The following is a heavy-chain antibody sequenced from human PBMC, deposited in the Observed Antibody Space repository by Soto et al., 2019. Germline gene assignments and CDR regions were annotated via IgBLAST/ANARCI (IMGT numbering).Heavy chain of an antibody. CDR3: ARDSGKKDRDY. CDR1: GFTFSSYA. D-gene: IGHD3-10*01. V-gene: IGHV3-30-3*01. Sequence: GGSLRLSCAASGFTFSSYAMHWVRQAPGKGLEWVAVISYDGSNKYYADSVKGRFTISRDNSKNTLYLQMNSLRAEDTAVYYCARDSGKKDRDYWGQGTLVTVSS. CDR2: ISYDGSNK. J-gene: IGHJ4*02.